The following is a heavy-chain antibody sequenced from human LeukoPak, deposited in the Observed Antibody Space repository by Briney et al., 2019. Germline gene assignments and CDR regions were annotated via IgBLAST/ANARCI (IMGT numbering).Heavy chain of an antibody. D-gene: IGHD6-13*01. V-gene: IGHV4-59*01. J-gene: IGHJ4*02. Sequence: SETLSLTCTVSGGSIITYYWNCIRQPPGKGREWSGYIYYSGSTNYNPSLTSRVTISVDTSKNQFSLKLSSVTAADTAVYYCAREDGSSWYYFDSWGQGTLVTVSS. CDR1: GGSIITYY. CDR3: AREDGSSWYYFDS. CDR2: IYYSGST.